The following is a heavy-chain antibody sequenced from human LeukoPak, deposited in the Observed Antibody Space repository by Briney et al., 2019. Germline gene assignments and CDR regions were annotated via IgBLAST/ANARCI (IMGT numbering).Heavy chain of an antibody. V-gene: IGHV4-34*01. J-gene: IGHJ4*02. CDR3: ARGKPPKDY. CDR1: GGSFSGYY. Sequence: PSETLSLTCAVYGGSFSGYYWSWIRQPPGKGLEWIGEINHSGSTNYNPSLKSRVTISVDTSKNQFSLKLSSVTAADTAVYYCARGKPPKDYWGQGTLVTVSS. D-gene: IGHD1-14*01. CDR2: INHSGST.